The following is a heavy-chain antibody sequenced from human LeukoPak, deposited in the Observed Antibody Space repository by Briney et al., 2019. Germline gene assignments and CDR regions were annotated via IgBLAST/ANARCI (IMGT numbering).Heavy chain of an antibody. V-gene: IGHV5-51*01. J-gene: IGHJ4*02. CDR1: GNSFTSYY. D-gene: IGHD6-13*01. Sequence: GESLKISCKGSGNSFTSYYIGWVRQMPGKGLEWMGIIYPGDSDTRYSPSFQGQVTISVDKSISTAYLQWSSLKASDTAMYYCARPYSISWSPVDSWGQGTLVTVSS. CDR2: IYPGDSDT. CDR3: ARPYSISWSPVDS.